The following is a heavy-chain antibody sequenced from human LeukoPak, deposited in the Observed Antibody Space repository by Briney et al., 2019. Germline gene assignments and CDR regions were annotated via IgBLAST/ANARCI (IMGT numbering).Heavy chain of an antibody. V-gene: IGHV3-64D*06. CDR2: ISSNGGST. D-gene: IGHD2-15*01. CDR3: VKDRFCSGGSCLPFDAFDI. CDR1: GFTFSSYA. J-gene: IGHJ3*02. Sequence: PGGSLRLSCSASGFTFSSYAMRWVRQAPGQGLEYVSAISSNGGSTYYADSVKGRFTISRDNSKNTLYLQMSSLRAEDTAVYYCVKDRFCSGGSCLPFDAFDIWGQGTMVTVSS.